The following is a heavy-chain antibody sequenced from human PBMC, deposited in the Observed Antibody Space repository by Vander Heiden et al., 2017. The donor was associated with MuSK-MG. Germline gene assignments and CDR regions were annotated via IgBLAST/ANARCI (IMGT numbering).Heavy chain of an antibody. CDR2: IKQDGSEK. Sequence: EVQLVESGGGLVQPGGSLRLSCAASGFTFSSYWMSWVRQAPGKGLEWVANIKQDGSEKYYVDSVKGRFTIFRDNAKNSLYLQMNSLRAEDTAVYYCARHIGGYYYYYMDVWGKGTTVTVAS. V-gene: IGHV3-7*01. J-gene: IGHJ6*03. CDR1: GFTFSSYW. CDR3: ARHIGGYYYYYMDV.